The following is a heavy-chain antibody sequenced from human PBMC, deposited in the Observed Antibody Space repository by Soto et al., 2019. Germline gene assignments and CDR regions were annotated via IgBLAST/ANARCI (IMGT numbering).Heavy chain of an antibody. CDR2: AYYNGDT. V-gene: IGHV4-61*08. Sequence: SETLSLTCTVSDDSFRGSDYYWSWIRQPLGKGPEWIGYAYYNGDTKYNPALKSRVTMSVDTSKNQFSLRLSSVTAADTAVYFCARSVAVPGAHIDYWGQGTQVTVPQ. J-gene: IGHJ4*02. CDR3: ARSVAVPGAHIDY. D-gene: IGHD3-3*01. CDR1: DDSFRGSDYY.